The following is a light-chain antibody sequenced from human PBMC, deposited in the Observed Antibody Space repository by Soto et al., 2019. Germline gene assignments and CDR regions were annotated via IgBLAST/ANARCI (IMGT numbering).Light chain of an antibody. V-gene: IGKV2-40*01. CDR1: QSLLDSDDGNTY. Sequence: DIVMTQTPLSLPVTPGEPASISCRSSQSLLDSDDGNTYLDWYPQKPGQSPQLLIYTLSYRAFGVPDGFRGRGSGIVFTLKFSRVGAGDVGFYYCMQRLDFLWTFGKGTKVNIK. J-gene: IGKJ3*01. CDR2: TLS. CDR3: MQRLDFLWT.